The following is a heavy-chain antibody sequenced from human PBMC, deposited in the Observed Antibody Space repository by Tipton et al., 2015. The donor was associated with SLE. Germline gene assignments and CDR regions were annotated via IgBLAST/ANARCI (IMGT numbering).Heavy chain of an antibody. CDR2: IIPSAGST. CDR3: AREESGGCWDY. V-gene: IGHV1-46*01. J-gene: IGHJ4*02. D-gene: IGHD2-15*01. Sequence: QSGAEVKQPGASVKVSCKASGYTFTSYYIHWVRQAPGQGLEWMGIIIPSAGSTNYAQKFQGRVTMTRDTSTSTVYMELSSLTSEGAAVYFCAREESGGCWDYWGQGILVTVSS. CDR1: GYTFTSYY.